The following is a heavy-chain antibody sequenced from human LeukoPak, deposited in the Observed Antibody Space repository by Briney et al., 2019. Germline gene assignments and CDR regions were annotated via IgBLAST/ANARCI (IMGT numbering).Heavy chain of an antibody. Sequence: SVKVSCKASGGTFSSYAISWVRQAPGQGLEWMIGIIPIFGTANYAQKFQGRVTITTDESTSTAYMELSSLRSEDTAVYYCARGPSIVVVPAAYNWFDPWGQGTLVTVSS. CDR3: ARGPSIVVVPAAYNWFDP. J-gene: IGHJ5*02. CDR2: IIPIFGTA. CDR1: GGTFSSYA. V-gene: IGHV1-69*05. D-gene: IGHD2-2*01.